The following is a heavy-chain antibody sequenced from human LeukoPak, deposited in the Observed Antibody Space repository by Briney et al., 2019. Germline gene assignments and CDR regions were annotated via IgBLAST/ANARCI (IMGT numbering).Heavy chain of an antibody. V-gene: IGHV6-1*01. Sequence: SQTLSLTCDISGDSVSSNSAGWSWIRQSPSRGLEWLGRTYYRSNWFNDYSVSVRSRIAINPDTSKNQLSLQLNSLTPEDTAVYYCARDRLGLPYFDSWGQGTLVTVSS. CDR3: ARDRLGLPYFDS. CDR2: TYYRSNWFN. J-gene: IGHJ4*02. CDR1: GDSVSSNSAG.